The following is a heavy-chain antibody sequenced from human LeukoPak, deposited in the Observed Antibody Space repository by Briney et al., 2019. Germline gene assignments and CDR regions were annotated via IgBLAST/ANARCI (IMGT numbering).Heavy chain of an antibody. Sequence: ASVKVSCKASGYTFTSYDINWVRQATGQGLEWMGWMNPNSGNTGYAQKFQGRVTMTRNTSISTAYMELSSLRSEDTAVYYCASRAHYYYYYGMDVWGQGTTVTVSS. CDR3: ASRAHYYYYYGMDV. CDR2: MNPNSGNT. J-gene: IGHJ6*02. V-gene: IGHV1-8*01. CDR1: GYTFTSYD.